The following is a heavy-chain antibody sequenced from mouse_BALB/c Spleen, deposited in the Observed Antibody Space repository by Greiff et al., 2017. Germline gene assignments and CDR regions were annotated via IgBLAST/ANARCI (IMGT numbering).Heavy chain of an antibody. V-gene: IGHV14-3*02. Sequence: EVQLQQSGAELVKPGASVKLSCTASGFNIKDTYMHWVKQRPEQGLEWIGRIDPANGNTKYDPKFQGKATITADTSSNTAYLQLSSLTSEDTAVYYCARRDLLLRLYARDYWGQGTSVTVSS. D-gene: IGHD1-1*01. CDR3: ARRDLLLRLYARDY. CDR1: GFNIKDTY. J-gene: IGHJ4*01. CDR2: IDPANGNT.